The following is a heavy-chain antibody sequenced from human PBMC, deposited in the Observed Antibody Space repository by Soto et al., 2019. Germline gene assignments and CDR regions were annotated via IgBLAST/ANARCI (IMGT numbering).Heavy chain of an antibody. CDR3: ARFGHSGGYFPSYFDS. J-gene: IGHJ4*02. Sequence: PSETLSLTCAVSGASISSGDYSWTWIRQPPGRGLEWIGYIYHSGNIYYNPSLKSRVTISVVRSKNQFFLDLNYVTAADTAVYYCARFGHSGGYFPSYFDSWGQGTLVT. V-gene: IGHV4-30-2*01. CDR2: IYHSGNI. D-gene: IGHD3-22*01. CDR1: GASISSGDYS.